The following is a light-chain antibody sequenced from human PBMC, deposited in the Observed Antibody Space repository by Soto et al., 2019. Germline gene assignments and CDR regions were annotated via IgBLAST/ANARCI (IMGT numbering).Light chain of an antibody. CDR3: QQSSSTPPFT. CDR1: QSMSIY. CDR2: AAS. V-gene: IGKV1-39*01. J-gene: IGKJ3*01. Sequence: DIQMTQSPSSLSASVGDRVTITCRASQSMSIYLNWYQQKPGKAPKLLIYAASSLQSGVPSRFSADGSGTDFTITISSLQPEDFATYYCQQSSSTPPFTFGPGTKVDI.